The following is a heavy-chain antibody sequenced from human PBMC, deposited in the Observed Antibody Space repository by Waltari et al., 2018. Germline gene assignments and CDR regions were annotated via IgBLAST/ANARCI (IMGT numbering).Heavy chain of an antibody. Sequence: QVQVQESGPGLVKPSETVSLTCTVSGDSISNHFWTWIRQPTEKGLEWFGNIHYSGTTNDHPSLMTRGAISRDTSKTPLSLRLDSVTAADTALYFCVRGKLGFCTGSSCHLDLWGRGTLVTVSS. D-gene: IGHD2-8*02. CDR1: GDSISNHF. CDR3: VRGKLGFCTGSSCHLDL. J-gene: IGHJ5*02. CDR2: IHYSGTT. V-gene: IGHV4-59*11.